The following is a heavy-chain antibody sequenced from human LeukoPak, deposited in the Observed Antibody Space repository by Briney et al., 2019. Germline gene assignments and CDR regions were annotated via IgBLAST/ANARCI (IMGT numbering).Heavy chain of an antibody. CDR1: GGSFSSYY. CDR2: IYYSGST. CDR3: ARRDYYDSSGYYRDAFDI. V-gene: IGHV4-59*01. D-gene: IGHD3-22*01. Sequence: PSETLSLTCTVSGGSFSSYYWSWIRQPPGKGLEWIGDIYYSGSTNYTPSLKSRVTISVDTSNNQFSLKLSSVSAADTAVYYCARRDYYDSSGYYRDAFDIWGQGTMVTVSS. J-gene: IGHJ3*02.